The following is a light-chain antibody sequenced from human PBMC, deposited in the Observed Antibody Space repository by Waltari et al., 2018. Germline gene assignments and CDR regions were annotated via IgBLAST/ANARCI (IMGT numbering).Light chain of an antibody. CDR2: DVN. CDR3: CSFAGTSAFWV. CDR1: SSDVGRYTF. V-gene: IGLV2-11*01. J-gene: IGLJ3*02. Sequence: QSVLTQPRPVSESPGQSVTISCTGTSSDVGRYTFVSWYQHHPGEAPKLMIYDVNKRPSGVPARFSASKSGTAASLTISRLQAEDEADYFCCSFAGTSAFWVFGGGTKLTVL.